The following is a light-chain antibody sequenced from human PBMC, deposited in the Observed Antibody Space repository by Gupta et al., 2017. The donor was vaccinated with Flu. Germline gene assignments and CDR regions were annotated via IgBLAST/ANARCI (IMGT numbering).Light chain of an antibody. V-gene: IGKV4-1*01. Sequence: DIVMTQSPDSLAVSLGERAPINCKSSQSVLYSSNNKNYLAWYQQKPGQPPKMLIYWASTRESGVPDRFSGSGSGTDFTLTISSLQAEDVAVYYCQQYYSTLRTFGQGTKLEIK. J-gene: IGKJ2*01. CDR2: WAS. CDR1: QSVLYSSNNKNY. CDR3: QQYYSTLRT.